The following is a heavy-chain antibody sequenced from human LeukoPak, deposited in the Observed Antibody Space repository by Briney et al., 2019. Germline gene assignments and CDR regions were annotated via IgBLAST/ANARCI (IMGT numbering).Heavy chain of an antibody. CDR2: MNPNSGNT. V-gene: IGHV1-8*03. J-gene: IGHJ4*02. CDR3: ARRGYSSSWYSLGG. D-gene: IGHD6-13*01. Sequence: ASVKVSCRASGYTFTSYDINWVRQATGQGLEWMGWMNPNSGNTGYAQKFQGRVTITRNTSISTAYMELSSLRSEDTAVYYCARRGYSSSWYSLGGWGQGTLVTVSS. CDR1: GYTFTSYD.